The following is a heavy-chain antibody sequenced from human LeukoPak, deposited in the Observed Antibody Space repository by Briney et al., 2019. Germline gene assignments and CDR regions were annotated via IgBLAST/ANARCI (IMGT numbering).Heavy chain of an antibody. D-gene: IGHD2-15*01. CDR1: GFTFDDYG. CDR2: INWNGGST. CDR3: ARTSCSGGSCNLDF. J-gene: IGHJ4*02. Sequence: GGSLRLSCAASGFTFDDYGMSWVRQAPGKGLEWVSGINWNGGSTGYADSVKGRFTISRDNAKNSLYLQMNSLRAEDTAVYYCARTSCSGGSCNLDFWGQGALVTVSS. V-gene: IGHV3-20*04.